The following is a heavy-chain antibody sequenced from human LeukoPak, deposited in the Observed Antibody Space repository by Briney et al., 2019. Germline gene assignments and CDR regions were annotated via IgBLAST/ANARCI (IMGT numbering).Heavy chain of an antibody. D-gene: IGHD6-6*01. Sequence: SETLSLTCAVSGGSISSNNWWSWVRQPPGKGLEWIGEIYHSGSTNYNPSLKSRVTISVDKSKNQLSLKLNSVTAADTAVYYCARDVGARLSGYWGQGTLVTVSS. CDR1: GGSISSNNW. CDR3: ARDVGARLSGY. J-gene: IGHJ4*02. V-gene: IGHV4-4*02. CDR2: IYHSGST.